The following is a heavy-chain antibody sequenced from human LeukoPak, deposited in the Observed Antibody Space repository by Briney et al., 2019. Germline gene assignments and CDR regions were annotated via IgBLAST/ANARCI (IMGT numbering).Heavy chain of an antibody. V-gene: IGHV4/OR15-8*02. Sequence: SETLSLTCGVSGGSISGTNWWSWVRQPPGQGLEWIGEISLAGQTNYNPSLNGRVTMSLDKSSNQLSPHLTSVTAADTATYFCSRESGPFCPFGYWGQGTLVIVSS. CDR1: GGSISGTNW. D-gene: IGHD1-26*01. CDR3: SRESGPFCPFGY. CDR2: ISLAGQT. J-gene: IGHJ4*02.